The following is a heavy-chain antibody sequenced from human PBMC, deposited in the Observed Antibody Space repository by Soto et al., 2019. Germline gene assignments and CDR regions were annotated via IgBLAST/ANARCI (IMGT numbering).Heavy chain of an antibody. CDR3: VGGYGWLPDF. D-gene: IGHD6-19*01. V-gene: IGHV3-7*05. CDR1: GITFSPPW. J-gene: IGHJ4*02. Sequence: EVQLVESGGGLVQPGGSLRLSCAVSGITFSPPWMNWVRQTPGKGLGWVAIINQDGTEIIYVDAVKGRFTISGDNAKNSLYLQMNSLRAEDTAVYYCVGGYGWLPDFWGQGTLVTVSS. CDR2: INQDGTEI.